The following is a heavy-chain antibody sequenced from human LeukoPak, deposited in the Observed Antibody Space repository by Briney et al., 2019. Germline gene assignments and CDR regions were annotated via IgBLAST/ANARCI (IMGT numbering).Heavy chain of an antibody. CDR1: GFTFGDYA. CDR2: IRSKAYGGTT. D-gene: IGHD6-13*01. CDR3: TRVFAEYSSSWYPDY. V-gene: IGHV3-49*03. J-gene: IGHJ4*02. Sequence: GSLRLSCTASGFTFGDYAMSWFRQAPGKGLEWVGFIRSKAYGGTTEYAASVKGRFTISRDDSKSIAYLQMNGLKTEDTAVYYCTRVFAEYSSSWYPDYWGRGTLVTVSS.